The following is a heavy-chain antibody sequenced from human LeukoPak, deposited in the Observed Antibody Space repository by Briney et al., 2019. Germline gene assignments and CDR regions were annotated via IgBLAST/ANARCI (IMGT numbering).Heavy chain of an antibody. V-gene: IGHV4-4*07. CDR1: GASMSNSF. J-gene: IGHJ4*01. CDR3: ARAPGGCGGTCPFDY. Sequence: SSETLSLTCTVSGASMSNSFWSWIRQPAGKGLEWIGRIYTSGTTNYNPSLKSRVTLSVDTSNNQFSLTLTSVTAADTALYYCARAPGGCGGTCPFDYWGLEPWSPSPQ. CDR2: IYTSGTT. D-gene: IGHD2-15*01.